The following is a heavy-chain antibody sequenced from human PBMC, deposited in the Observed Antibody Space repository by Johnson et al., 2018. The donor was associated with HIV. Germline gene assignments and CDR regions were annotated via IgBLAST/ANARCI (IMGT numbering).Heavy chain of an antibody. D-gene: IGHD2-21*01. J-gene: IGHJ3*02. V-gene: IGHV3-30*18. CDR3: AKSIVVVLVGDNDDAFDI. CDR1: GFTFSSYG. Sequence: QVQLVESGGGVVQPGRSLRLSCAASGFTFSSYGMYWVRQAPGKGLEWVAFISHDESIEYYADSVKGRFTISRDNPWNTLYLQMNNLTSEDTAVYYCAKSIVVVLVGDNDDAFDIWGQGTMVTVSS. CDR2: ISHDESIE.